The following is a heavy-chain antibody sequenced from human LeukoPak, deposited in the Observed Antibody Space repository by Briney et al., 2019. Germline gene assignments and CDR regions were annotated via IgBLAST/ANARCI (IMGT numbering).Heavy chain of an antibody. J-gene: IGHJ4*02. CDR3: TRERWLQPDY. D-gene: IGHD5-24*01. CDR2: VNPAGISK. CDR1: GGSFSGYY. Sequence: ASETLSLTCAVYGGSFSGYYWSWIRQAPGKGLEWVANVNPAGISKYYVDSVKGRFTISRDNVKSSLYLEMNSLRVEDTAVYYCTRERWLQPDYWGQGTLVAVSS. V-gene: IGHV3-7*01.